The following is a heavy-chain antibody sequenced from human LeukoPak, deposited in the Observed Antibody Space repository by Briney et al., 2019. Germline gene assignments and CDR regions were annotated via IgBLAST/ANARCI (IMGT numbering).Heavy chain of an antibody. J-gene: IGHJ4*02. CDR3: ARGSWFDY. CDR2: INHSGST. V-gene: IGHV4-34*01. CDR1: GFTFSSYS. D-gene: IGHD6-6*01. Sequence: PGESLRLSCAASGFTFSSYSMNWIRQPPGKGLEWIGEINHSGSTNYNPSLKSRVTISVDTSKNQFSLKLSSVTAADTAVYYCARGSWFDYWGQGTLVTVSS.